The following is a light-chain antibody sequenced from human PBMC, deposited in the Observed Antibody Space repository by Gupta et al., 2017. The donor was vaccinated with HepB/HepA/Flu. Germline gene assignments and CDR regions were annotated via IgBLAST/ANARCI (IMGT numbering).Light chain of an antibody. Sequence: EIVFTQSPATLSLSPGERATLSCRASQSVSSYLAWYQQKPGQAPRLLIYDASNRATGIPARFSGSGAGTDFTLTSSSLEPEDFAVYYCQQRSSLFTFGPGTKVDIK. CDR2: DAS. CDR1: QSVSSY. V-gene: IGKV3-11*01. CDR3: QQRSSLFT. J-gene: IGKJ3*01.